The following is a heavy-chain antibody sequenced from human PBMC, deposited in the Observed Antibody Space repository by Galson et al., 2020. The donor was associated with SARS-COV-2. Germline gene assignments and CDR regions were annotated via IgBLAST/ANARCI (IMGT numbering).Heavy chain of an antibody. D-gene: IGHD2-2*01. Sequence: GGSLRLSCAASGFTFSSYAMHWVRQAPGKGLEWVAVIPYDGSNKYYADSVKGRFTISRDNPKNTLYLQMNSLRAEDTAVYYCAREWDLPAVETYYYYGMDVWGQGTTVTVSS. CDR1: GFTFSSYA. J-gene: IGHJ6*02. CDR2: IPYDGSNK. V-gene: IGHV3-30*04. CDR3: AREWDLPAVETYYYYGMDV.